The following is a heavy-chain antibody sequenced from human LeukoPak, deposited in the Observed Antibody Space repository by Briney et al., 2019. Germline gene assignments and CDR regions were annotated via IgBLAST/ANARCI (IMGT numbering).Heavy chain of an antibody. CDR3: ARHGGFSYGFLNEAFDI. CDR2: IYYSGGT. CDR1: GGSISSSSYY. Sequence: PSETLSLTCTVSGGSISSSSYYWGWIRQPPGKGLEWIGTIYYSGGTYYNPSLKSRVTISVDTSKNQFSLKLSSVTAADTAVYYCARHGGFSYGFLNEAFDIWGQGTMVTVSS. J-gene: IGHJ3*02. D-gene: IGHD5-18*01. V-gene: IGHV4-39*01.